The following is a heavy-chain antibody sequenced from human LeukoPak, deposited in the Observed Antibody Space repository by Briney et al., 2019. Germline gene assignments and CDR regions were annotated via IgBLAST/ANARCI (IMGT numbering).Heavy chain of an antibody. CDR3: ARETVSVDWFDP. CDR2: IYYSGST. J-gene: IGHJ5*02. Sequence: PSETLSLTCTVSGGSISSGDYYWSWIRQPPGKGLEWIGYIYYSGSTYYNPSLKSRVTISVDTSKNQFSLKLSSVTAADTAVYYCARETVSVDWFDPWGQGTLVTVSS. V-gene: IGHV4-30-4*01. D-gene: IGHD4-11*01. CDR1: GGSISSGDYY.